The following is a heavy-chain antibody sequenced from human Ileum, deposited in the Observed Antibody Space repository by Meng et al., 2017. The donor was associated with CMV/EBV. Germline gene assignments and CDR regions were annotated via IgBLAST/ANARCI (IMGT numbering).Heavy chain of an antibody. CDR2: INQDGSQE. Sequence: GESLKISCAASGFTFSSYWMSWVRQAPGKGLEWVANINQDGSQEYYVDSVKGRFTISKDNAKNSVHLQMNSLRAEDTAVYYCARDPEFGALDYWGQGTLVTVSS. D-gene: IGHD1-26*01. CDR3: ARDPEFGALDY. J-gene: IGHJ4*02. V-gene: IGHV3-7*01. CDR1: GFTFSSYW.